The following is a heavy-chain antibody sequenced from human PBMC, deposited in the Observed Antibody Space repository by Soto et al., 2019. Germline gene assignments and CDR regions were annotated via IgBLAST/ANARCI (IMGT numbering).Heavy chain of an antibody. D-gene: IGHD6-13*01. CDR2: ISYDGSNK. V-gene: IGHV3-30*18. CDR1: GFTFSDYY. Sequence: QVQLVESGGGLVKPGGSLRLSCAASGFTFSDYYMSWIRQAPGKGLEWVAVISYDGSNKYYADSVKGRFTISRDNSKNTLYLQMNSLRAEDTAVYYCAKDSSSWYRAGGNNWFDPWGQGTLVTVSS. J-gene: IGHJ5*02. CDR3: AKDSSSWYRAGGNNWFDP.